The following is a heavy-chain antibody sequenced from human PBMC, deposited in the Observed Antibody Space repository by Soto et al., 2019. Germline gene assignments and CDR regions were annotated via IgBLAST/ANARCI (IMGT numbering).Heavy chain of an antibody. D-gene: IGHD6-19*01. CDR1: GFTFSSFG. V-gene: IGHV3-30*18. J-gene: IGHJ4*02. CDR2: ISYDGANI. CDR3: AKPTVPFGRAAVAGPFEH. Sequence: GGSLRLSCAASGFTFSSFGMYWVRQAPGKGLEWVAVISYDGANIYYADSVKGRFTISRDNSRNTLYLQMNSLRVDDTAVFYCAKPTVPFGRAAVAGPFEHWGQGTLVTVSS.